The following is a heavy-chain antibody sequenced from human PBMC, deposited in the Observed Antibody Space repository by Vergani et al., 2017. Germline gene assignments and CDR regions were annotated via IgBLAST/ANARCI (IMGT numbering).Heavy chain of an antibody. CDR2: INPNSGGT. CDR1: GYTFTGYY. CDR3: ARDRPYCSSTSCYDGVFDY. Sequence: VQLVESGAEVKKPGASVKVSCKASGYTFTGYYMHWVRQAPGQGLEWMGWINPNSGGTNYAQKFQGRVTMTRDTSISTAYMERSRLRSEDTAVYYCARDRPYCSSTSCYDGVFDYWGQGTLVTVSS. V-gene: IGHV1-2*02. J-gene: IGHJ4*02. D-gene: IGHD2-2*01.